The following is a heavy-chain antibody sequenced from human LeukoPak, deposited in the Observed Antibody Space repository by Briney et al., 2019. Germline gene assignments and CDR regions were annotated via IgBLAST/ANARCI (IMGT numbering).Heavy chain of an antibody. D-gene: IGHD6-19*01. V-gene: IGHV3-21*01. J-gene: IGHJ4*02. CDR2: ISSSSSYI. CDR3: ARDIAVAGTSFDY. Sequence: GGSLRLSCAASGFTFSTYSMNWVRQAPGKGLEWVSSISSSSSYIYYADSVKGRFTISRDNAKNSLYLQMNSLRAEDTAVYYCARDIAVAGTSFDYWGQGTLVTVSS. CDR1: GFTFSTYS.